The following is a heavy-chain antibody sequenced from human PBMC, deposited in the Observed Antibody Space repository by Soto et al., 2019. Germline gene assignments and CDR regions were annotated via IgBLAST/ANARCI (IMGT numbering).Heavy chain of an antibody. CDR2: ISAYNGNT. J-gene: IGHJ4*02. Sequence: QVKLEQSGAEVKKPGASVKVSCKASGYTFTSYGISCVRQSPGHGLEWMGWISAYNGNTNYAQKLKGRVTMTTDTSTSTVYMELRSLRSDDTAVYYCARGNTVETGNSWGQGTLVTVSS. CDR1: GYTFTSYG. D-gene: IGHD5-18*01. V-gene: IGHV1-18*01. CDR3: ARGNTVETGNS.